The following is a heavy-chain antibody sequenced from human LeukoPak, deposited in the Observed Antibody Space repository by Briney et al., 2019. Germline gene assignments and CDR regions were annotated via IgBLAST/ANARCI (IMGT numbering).Heavy chain of an antibody. D-gene: IGHD2-15*01. CDR1: GFTFSSYG. CDR3: AKDRVFDCSGYFDS. V-gene: IGHV3-30*02. CDR2: IRSDGSTQ. Sequence: GGSLRLSCAASGFTFSSYGIHWVRQAPGKGLEWLSFIRSDGSTQYYADSVKGRFTISRDNSKNMLYLLLSSLRADDTAVYYCAKDRVFDCSGYFDSWGQGTLVTVSS. J-gene: IGHJ4*02.